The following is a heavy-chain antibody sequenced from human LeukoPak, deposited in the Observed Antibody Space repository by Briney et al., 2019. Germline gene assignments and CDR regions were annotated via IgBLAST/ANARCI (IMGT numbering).Heavy chain of an antibody. J-gene: IGHJ4*02. CDR2: ISSSSSCI. CDR1: GFTFSSYS. D-gene: IGHD4-17*01. CDR3: AREYYGEYYFDY. V-gene: IGHV3-21*01. Sequence: GGSLRLSCAASGFTFSSYSMNWVRQAPGKGLEWVSSISSSSSCIYYADSVKGRFTISRDNAKNSLYLQMNSLRAEDTAVYYCAREYYGEYYFDYWGQGTLVTVSS.